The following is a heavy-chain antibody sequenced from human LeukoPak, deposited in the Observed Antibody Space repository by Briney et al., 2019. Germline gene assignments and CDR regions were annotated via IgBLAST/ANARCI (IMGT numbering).Heavy chain of an antibody. CDR2: IIPIFGTA. D-gene: IGHD6-19*01. CDR3: ARVPLSSGWYLFDY. J-gene: IGHJ4*02. CDR1: GGTFSSYA. Sequence: PVKVSCKASGGTFSSYAISWVLQAPGQGLEWMGRIIPIFGTANYAQKFQGRVTITTDESTSTAYMELSSLRSEDTAVYYCARVPLSSGWYLFDYWGQGTLVTVSS. V-gene: IGHV1-69*05.